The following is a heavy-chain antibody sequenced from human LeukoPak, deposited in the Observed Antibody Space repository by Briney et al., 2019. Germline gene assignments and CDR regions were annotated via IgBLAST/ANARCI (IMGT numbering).Heavy chain of an antibody. V-gene: IGHV3-30*03. CDR3: ARDKTGVNYYYGMDV. CDR1: GFTFSTYG. D-gene: IGHD2-8*02. J-gene: IGHJ6*02. CDR2: ISYDGSNK. Sequence: GGSLRLSCAASGFTFSTYGMHWVRQAPGLGLEWVALISYDGSNKYPADSVKGRFTISRDNSKNTLYLQMNSLRAEDTAVYYCARDKTGVNYYYGMDVWGQGTTVTVSS.